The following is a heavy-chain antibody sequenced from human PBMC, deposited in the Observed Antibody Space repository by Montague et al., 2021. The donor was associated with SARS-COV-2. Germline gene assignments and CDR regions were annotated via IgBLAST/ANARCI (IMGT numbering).Heavy chain of an antibody. V-gene: IGHV3-23*01. CDR1: GFTFSNYA. CDR2: ISGGGDST. D-gene: IGHD1-26*01. CDR3: AGGTYMGVDF. Sequence: SLRLSCAASGFTFSNYAMPWVRQTPGKGLDWVSTISGGGDSTSDXYPVKGLFTISRDNSQNTLYLQVNSLRAEDTAVYYCAGGTYMGVDFWGQGTLVTVSS. J-gene: IGHJ4*02.